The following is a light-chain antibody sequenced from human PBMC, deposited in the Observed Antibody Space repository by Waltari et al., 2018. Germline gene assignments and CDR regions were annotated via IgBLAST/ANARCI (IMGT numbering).Light chain of an antibody. CDR2: GRN. CDR1: SLSGYY. V-gene: IGLV3-19*01. CDR3: DSRDSSHRHVV. Sequence: SELTSDPAVSVASGQTVSITCQGDSLSGYYGGWYQQKPGQAPVLLIYGRNNRPSGIPDRISGSSSGTTISLASTGARGEDDAFYYCDSRDSSHRHVVFGGGTKLTVL. J-gene: IGLJ2*01.